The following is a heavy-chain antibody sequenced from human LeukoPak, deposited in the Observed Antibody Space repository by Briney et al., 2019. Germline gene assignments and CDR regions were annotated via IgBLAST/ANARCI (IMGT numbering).Heavy chain of an antibody. CDR1: GGSISSYY. Sequence: SETLSLTCTVSGGSISSYYWSWIRQPPGKGLEWIGYIYYSGSTNYNPSLKSRVTISVDTSKNQFSLKLSSVTAADTAVYYCARLNSGWYWVEYWGQGTLVTVSS. D-gene: IGHD6-19*01. V-gene: IGHV4-59*08. CDR3: ARLNSGWYWVEY. J-gene: IGHJ4*02. CDR2: IYYSGST.